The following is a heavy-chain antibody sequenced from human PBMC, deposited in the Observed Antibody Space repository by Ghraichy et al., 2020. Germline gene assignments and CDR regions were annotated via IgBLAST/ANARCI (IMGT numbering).Heavy chain of an antibody. V-gene: IGHV4-4*02. CDR2: IYHSGST. CDR3: ACRERGYSYGSGPR. D-gene: IGHD5-18*01. CDR1: GGSISSSNW. Sequence: SETLSLTCAVSGGSISSSNWWSWVRQPPGKGLEWIGEIYHSGSTNYNPSLKSRVTISVDKSKNQFSLKLSSVTAADTAVYYCACRERGYSYGSGPRWGQGTLVTVSS. J-gene: IGHJ1*01.